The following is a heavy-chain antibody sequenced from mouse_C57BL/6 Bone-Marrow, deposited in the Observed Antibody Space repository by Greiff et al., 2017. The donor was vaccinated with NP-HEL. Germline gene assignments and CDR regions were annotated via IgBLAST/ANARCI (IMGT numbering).Heavy chain of an antibody. CDR2: IYPRSGNT. J-gene: IGHJ1*03. D-gene: IGHD2-3*01. CDR1: GYTFTSYG. CDR3: ARVGWLLNWYFDV. Sequence: QVQLKQSGAELARPGASVKLSCKASGYTFTSYGISWVKQRPGQGLEWIGEIYPRSGNTYYNEKFKGKATLTADKSSSTAYMELRSLKCEDSAVYFCARVGWLLNWYFDVWGTGTTVTVSS. V-gene: IGHV1-81*01.